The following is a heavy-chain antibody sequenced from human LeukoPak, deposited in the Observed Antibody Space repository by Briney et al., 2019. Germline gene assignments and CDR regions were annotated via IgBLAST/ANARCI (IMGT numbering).Heavy chain of an antibody. CDR3: ARIAVAGPGGY. CDR2: ISSSSSYI. CDR1: GFTFSSYS. J-gene: IGHJ4*02. D-gene: IGHD6-19*01. Sequence: GGSLRLSCAASGFTFSSYSMNWVRPAPGKGLAWVSSISSSSSYIYYADSVKGRFTISRDNAKNSLYLQMNSLRAEDTAVYYCARIAVAGPGGYWGQGTLVTVSS. V-gene: IGHV3-21*01.